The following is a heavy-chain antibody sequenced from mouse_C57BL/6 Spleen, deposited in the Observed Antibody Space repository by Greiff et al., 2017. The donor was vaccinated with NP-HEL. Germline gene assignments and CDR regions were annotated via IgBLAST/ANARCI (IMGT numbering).Heavy chain of an antibody. J-gene: IGHJ2*01. Sequence: QVQLQQPGAELVKPGASVTMSCKASGYTFTSYWITWVKQRPGQGLEWIGDIYPGSGSTNYNEKFKSKATLTVDTSSSTAYMQLSSLTSEDSAVYYCARPPITTVYYFDYWGQGTTLTVSS. CDR2: IYPGSGST. D-gene: IGHD1-1*01. CDR3: ARPPITTVYYFDY. CDR1: GYTFTSYW. V-gene: IGHV1-55*01.